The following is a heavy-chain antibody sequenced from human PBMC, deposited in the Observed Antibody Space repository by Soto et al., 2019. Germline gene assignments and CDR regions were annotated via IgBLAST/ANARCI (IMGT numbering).Heavy chain of an antibody. D-gene: IGHD3-9*01. CDR2: INAGNGNT. Sequence: ASVKVSCNASGYTFTIYAMHCVRQAPGQRLEWMGWINAGNGNTKYSQKFRGRVTNTRDTSASTAYMELSSLRSEDTAVYYCARAPGGLLRYFDWLLYFDYWGQGTLVTVSS. V-gene: IGHV1-3*01. CDR1: GYTFTIYA. CDR3: ARAPGGLLRYFDWLLYFDY. J-gene: IGHJ4*02.